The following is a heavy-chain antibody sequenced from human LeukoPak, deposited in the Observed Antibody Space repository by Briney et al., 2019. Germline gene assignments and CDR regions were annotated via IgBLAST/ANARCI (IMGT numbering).Heavy chain of an antibody. D-gene: IGHD2-2*01. Sequence: PSQTLSLTCTVSGGSISSGGYYWSWIRQPPGKGLEWIGYIYHSGSTYYNPSLKSRVTISVDTSKNQFSLKLSSVTAADTAVYYCAGYCSSTSCPRFDYWGQGTLVTVSS. CDR1: GGSISSGGYY. CDR3: AGYCSSTSCPRFDY. V-gene: IGHV4-30-2*01. CDR2: IYHSGST. J-gene: IGHJ4*02.